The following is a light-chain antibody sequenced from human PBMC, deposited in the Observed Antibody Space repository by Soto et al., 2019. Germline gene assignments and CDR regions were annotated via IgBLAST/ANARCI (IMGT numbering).Light chain of an antibody. V-gene: IGLV1-44*01. CDR3: ATWDNRLNGYAV. CDR1: SSNIGSNT. J-gene: IGLJ7*01. CDR2: SNN. Sequence: QLVLTQPPSASGTPGQRVTISCSGSSSNIGSNTVNWYQQLPGTAPKLLIFSNNQRPSGVPDRFSGSKSGASASLAISGLQSEDEADYYCATWDNRLNGYAVFGGGTQLTVL.